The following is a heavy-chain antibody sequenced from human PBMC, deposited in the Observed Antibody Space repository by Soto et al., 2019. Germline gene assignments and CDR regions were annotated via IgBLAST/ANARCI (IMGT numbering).Heavy chain of an antibody. J-gene: IGHJ1*01. CDR2: IYSGGST. V-gene: IGHV3-53*01. D-gene: IGHD3-22*01. CDR1: GFTVSSNS. CDR3: ARDRVESGYPEYFQH. Sequence: EVQLVESGGGLIQPGGSLRLSCAASGFTVSSNSMSWVHQAPGKGLEWVSVIYSGGSTYYADSVKGRFTISRDNSKNTLYLQMNSLRAEDTAVYYCARDRVESGYPEYFQHWGQGTLVTVSS.